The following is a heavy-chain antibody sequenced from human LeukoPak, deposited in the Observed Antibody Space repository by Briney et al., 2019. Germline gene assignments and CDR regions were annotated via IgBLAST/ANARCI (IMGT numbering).Heavy chain of an antibody. CDR3: ARAYDSNGYYSYYFDY. J-gene: IGHJ4*02. D-gene: IGHD3-22*01. CDR1: GGSISSGDYY. CDR2: IYYSGST. V-gene: IGHV4-30-4*01. Sequence: SQTLSLTCTVSGGSISSGDYYWSWIRQPPGKGLEWIGYIYYSGSTCYNPSLKSRVTISVDTSKSQFSLKLSSVTAADTAVYYCARAYDSNGYYSYYFDYWGLGTLVTVSS.